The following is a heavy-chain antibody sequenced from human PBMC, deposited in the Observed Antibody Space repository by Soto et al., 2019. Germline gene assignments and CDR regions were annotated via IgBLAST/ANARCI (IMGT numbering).Heavy chain of an antibody. J-gene: IGHJ3*02. CDR2: IYYSGST. V-gene: IGHV4-39*07. CDR1: GGSISSRSYY. CDR3: ARGRYCSGGSCYGHDAFDI. D-gene: IGHD2-15*01. Sequence: PSETLSLTCTVPGGSISSRSYYWGWIRQPPGKGLEWIGSIYYSGSTYYNPSLKSRVTISVDTSKNQFSLKLSSATAADTAVYYCARGRYCSGGSCYGHDAFDIWGQGTMVT.